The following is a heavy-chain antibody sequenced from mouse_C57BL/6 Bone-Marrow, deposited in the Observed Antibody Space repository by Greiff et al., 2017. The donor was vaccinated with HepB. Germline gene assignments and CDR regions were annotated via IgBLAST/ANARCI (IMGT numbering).Heavy chain of an antibody. CDR2: IYPGDGDT. V-gene: IGHV1-82*01. Sequence: QVQLQQSGPELVKPGASVKISCKASGYAFSSSWMNWVKQRPGKGLEWIGRIYPGDGDTNYNGKFKGKATLTADNSSSTAYMQLSSLTAEDSAVYFCARGGTTDWYFDVWGTGTTVTVSS. CDR1: GYAFSSSW. D-gene: IGHD2-14*01. J-gene: IGHJ1*03. CDR3: ARGGTTDWYFDV.